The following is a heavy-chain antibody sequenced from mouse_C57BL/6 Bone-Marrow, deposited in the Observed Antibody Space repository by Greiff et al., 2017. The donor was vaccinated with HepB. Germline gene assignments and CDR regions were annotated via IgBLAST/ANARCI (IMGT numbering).Heavy chain of an antibody. CDR3: ARSYGSSYVAWFAY. V-gene: IGHV2-2*01. D-gene: IGHD1-1*01. CDR2: IWSGGST. Sequence: QVQLKQSGPGLVQPSQSLSITCTVSGFSFTSYGVHWVRQSPGKGLEWLGVIWSGGSTAYNAAFISRLSISKDNSKSQVFFKMNSLQADDTAIYYCARSYGSSYVAWFAYWGQGTLVTVSA. CDR1: GFSFTSYG. J-gene: IGHJ3*01.